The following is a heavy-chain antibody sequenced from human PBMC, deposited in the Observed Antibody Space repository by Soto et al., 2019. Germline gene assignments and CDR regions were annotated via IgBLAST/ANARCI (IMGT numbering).Heavy chain of an antibody. J-gene: IGHJ4*02. D-gene: IGHD3-9*01. CDR2: ISWNSGSI. Sequence: EVQLVESGGGLAQPGRSLRLSCAASGFTFDDYAMHWVRQAPGKGLEWVSGISWNSGSIGYADSVKGRFTISRDNANKSRYLQMNSLRAEDTALYYCASGRGYDIFTRYYPYFDYWGQGSLVTVSS. V-gene: IGHV3-9*01. CDR1: GFTFDDYA. CDR3: ASGRGYDIFTRYYPYFDY.